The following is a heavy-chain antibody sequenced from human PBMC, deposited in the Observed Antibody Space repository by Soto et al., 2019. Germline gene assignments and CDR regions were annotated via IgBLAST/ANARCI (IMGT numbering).Heavy chain of an antibody. CDR2: IYPGDSDT. V-gene: IGHV5-51*01. CDR3: ARHTRSLGWSLKRIAAAGIDY. Sequence: EVQLVQSGAEVKKPGESLKISCKGSGYSFTSYWIGWVRQMPGKGLEWMGIIYPGDSDTRYSPSFQGQVTISADKSISTAYLQWSSLKASDTAMYYCARHTRSLGWSLKRIAAAGIDYWGQGTLVTVSS. D-gene: IGHD6-13*01. CDR1: GYSFTSYW. J-gene: IGHJ4*02.